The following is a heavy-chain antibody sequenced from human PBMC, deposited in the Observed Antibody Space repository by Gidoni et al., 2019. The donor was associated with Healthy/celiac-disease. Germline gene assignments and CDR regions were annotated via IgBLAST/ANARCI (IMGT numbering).Heavy chain of an antibody. Sequence: EVQLVESGGGLVQPGGSLRLSCAASGFTFSSYSMNWVRQDPGKGLEWVSYISSSSSTIYYADSVKGRFTISRDNAKNSLYLQMNSLRDEDTAVYYCARGGSRKASFPGAFDIWGQGTMVTVSS. CDR1: GFTFSSYS. V-gene: IGHV3-48*02. D-gene: IGHD2-15*01. CDR3: ARGGSRKASFPGAFDI. J-gene: IGHJ3*02. CDR2: ISSSSSTI.